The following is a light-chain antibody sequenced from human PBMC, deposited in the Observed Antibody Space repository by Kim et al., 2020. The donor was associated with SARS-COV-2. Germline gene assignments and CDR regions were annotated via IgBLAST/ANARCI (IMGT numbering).Light chain of an antibody. CDR3: QLQRT. V-gene: IGKV1-39*01. CDR2: AAS. CDR1: QSISSY. J-gene: IGKJ1*01. Sequence: DIQMTQSPSSLSASVGDRVTITCRASQSISSYLNWYQQKPGKAPKLLIYAASSLQSGVPSRFSGSGSGTDFTLTISSLQPEDFATYYCQLQRTFGQGPKVDIK.